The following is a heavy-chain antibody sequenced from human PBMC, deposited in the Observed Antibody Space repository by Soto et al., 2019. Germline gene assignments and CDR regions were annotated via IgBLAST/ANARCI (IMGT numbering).Heavy chain of an antibody. V-gene: IGHV2-5*02. Sequence: QITLKESGPTLVKPTQTLTLTCTFSGFSLSTSGVGVGWIRQPPGKALEWLALIYWDDDKRYSPSLKSRLTINKETSKNQVVLKMTNMGPVYTATYYYAQRRNTIYGYDAFDSWGQGTMVTFSS. CDR1: GFSLSTSGVG. D-gene: IGHD2-2*03. J-gene: IGHJ3*02. CDR2: IYWDDDK. CDR3: AQRRNTIYGYDAFDS.